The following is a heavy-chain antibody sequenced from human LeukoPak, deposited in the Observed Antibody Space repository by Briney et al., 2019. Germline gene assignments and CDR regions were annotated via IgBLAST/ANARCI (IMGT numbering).Heavy chain of an antibody. V-gene: IGHV3-64D*09. J-gene: IGHJ4*02. CDR2: ISSNGGST. Sequence: GGSLRLSCAASGFTFSSYWMHWVRQAPGKGLEYVSAISSNGGSTYYADSVKGRFTISRDNSKNTLYLQMSSLRAEDTAVYYCVKDGSGSFDYWGQGTLVTVSS. CDR1: GFTFSSYW. D-gene: IGHD1-26*01. CDR3: VKDGSGSFDY.